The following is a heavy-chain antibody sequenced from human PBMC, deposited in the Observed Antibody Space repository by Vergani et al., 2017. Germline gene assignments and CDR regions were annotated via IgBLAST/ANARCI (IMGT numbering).Heavy chain of an antibody. CDR3: ARDSSSGWYDWFDP. D-gene: IGHD6-19*01. CDR2: VYSSGST. CDR1: GGSIRSGPHY. J-gene: IGHJ5*02. V-gene: IGHV4-61*02. Sequence: QVQLQESGPGLVKSSQTLSLTCTVSGGSIRSGPHYWGWIRQPAGRGLEWIGRVYSSGSTNYNPSLKSRVTMSVDTSKNQFSLKLSSVTAADTAVYYCARDSSSGWYDWFDPWGQGTLVTVSS.